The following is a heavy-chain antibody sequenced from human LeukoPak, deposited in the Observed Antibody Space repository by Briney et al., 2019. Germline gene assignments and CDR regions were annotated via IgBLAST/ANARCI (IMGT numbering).Heavy chain of an antibody. J-gene: IGHJ2*01. V-gene: IGHV1-69*13. D-gene: IGHD1-26*01. CDR1: GGTFSSYA. CDR2: IIPIFGTA. Sequence: GASVTVSFKASGGTFSSYAISWVRQAPGQGLEWMGGIIPIFGTANYAQKFQGRVTITADESTSTAYMELSSLRSEDTAVYYCARGPRVGATTKYWYFDLWGRGTLVTVSS. CDR3: ARGPRVGATTKYWYFDL.